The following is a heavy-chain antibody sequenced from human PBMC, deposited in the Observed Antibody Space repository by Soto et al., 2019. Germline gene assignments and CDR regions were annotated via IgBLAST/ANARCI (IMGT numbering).Heavy chain of an antibody. CDR1: GFTYSSYA. CDR2: ISSSGGST. Sequence: GGSLRLSCAASGFTYSSYAMSWVRQAPGKGLEWVSAISSSGGSTYYADSVKGRFTISRDNAKKTLHLQMNSLRAEDTAVYYCARDREAVAGVYYFDYWGQGTLVTVSS. D-gene: IGHD6-19*01. J-gene: IGHJ4*02. V-gene: IGHV3-23*01. CDR3: ARDREAVAGVYYFDY.